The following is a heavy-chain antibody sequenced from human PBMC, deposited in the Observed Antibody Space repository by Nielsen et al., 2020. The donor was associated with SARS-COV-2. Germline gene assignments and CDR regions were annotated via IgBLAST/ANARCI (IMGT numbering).Heavy chain of an antibody. CDR2: INTNTGNP. J-gene: IGHJ5*02. CDR1: GYTFTSYD. Sequence: ASVKVSCKASGYTFTSYDINWVRQAPGQGLEWMGWINTNTGNPTYAQGFTGRFVFSLDTSVSTAYLQISSLKAEDTAVYYCARARWFGDPRGWFDPWGQGTLVTVSS. CDR3: ARARWFGDPRGWFDP. D-gene: IGHD3-10*01. V-gene: IGHV7-4-1*02.